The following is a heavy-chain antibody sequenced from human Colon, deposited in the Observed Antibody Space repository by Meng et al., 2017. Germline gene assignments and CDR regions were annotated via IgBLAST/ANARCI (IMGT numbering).Heavy chain of an antibody. CDR1: SGSFSSSNW. V-gene: IGHV4-4*02. Sequence: VEVLESRPGLVQPSGTLSPTCTVSSGSFSSSNWWTWVRQPPGKGLEWIGEIYHSGNTNYNPSLKSRVTISVDKSKNQFSLKLNSVTAADTAVYFCARRAPLWFGELASFDSWGQGTLVTVSS. CDR3: ARRAPLWFGELASFDS. D-gene: IGHD3-10*01. CDR2: IYHSGNT. J-gene: IGHJ4*02.